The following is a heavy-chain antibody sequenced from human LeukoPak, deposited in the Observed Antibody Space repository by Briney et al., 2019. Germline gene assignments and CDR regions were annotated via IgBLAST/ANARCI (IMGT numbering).Heavy chain of an antibody. D-gene: IGHD5-18*01. CDR2: ISYDGSNK. J-gene: IGHJ4*02. V-gene: IGHV3-30*03. CDR3: ARPPSGGGYSYGAYYFDY. CDR1: GFTFSSYG. Sequence: PGGSLRLSCAASGFTFSSYGMHWVRQAPGKGLEWVAVISYDGSNKYYADSVKGRFTISRDNSKNSLYLQMNSLRAEDTAVYYCARPPSGGGYSYGAYYFDYWGQGTLVTVSS.